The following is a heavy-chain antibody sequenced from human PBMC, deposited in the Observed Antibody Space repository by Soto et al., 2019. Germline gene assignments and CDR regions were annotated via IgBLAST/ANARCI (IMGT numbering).Heavy chain of an antibody. CDR1: GFTFSSYA. CDR3: AGGDDYGGKHDAFDI. J-gene: IGHJ3*02. CDR2: ISYDGSNK. Sequence: QVQLVESGGGVVQPGRSLRLSCAASGFTFSSYAMHWVRQAPGKGLEWVAVISYDGSNKYYADSVKGRFTISRDNSKNTLYLQMKSLRAEDTAVDYCAGGDDYGGKHDAFDIWGQGTMVTVSS. V-gene: IGHV3-30-3*01. D-gene: IGHD4-17*01.